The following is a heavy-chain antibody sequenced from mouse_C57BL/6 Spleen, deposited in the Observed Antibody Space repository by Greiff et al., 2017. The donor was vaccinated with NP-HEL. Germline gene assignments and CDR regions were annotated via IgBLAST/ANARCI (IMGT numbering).Heavy chain of an antibody. V-gene: IGHV1-64*01. CDR3: ARSLYYDYDEGGMDY. D-gene: IGHD2-4*01. Sequence: QVHVKQPGAELVKPGASVKLSCKASGYTFTSYWMHWVKQRPGQGLEWIGMIHPNSGSTNYNEKFKSKATLTVDKSSSTAYMQLSSLTSEDSAVYCCARSLYYDYDEGGMDYWGQGTSVTVSS. CDR1: GYTFTSYW. J-gene: IGHJ4*01. CDR2: IHPNSGST.